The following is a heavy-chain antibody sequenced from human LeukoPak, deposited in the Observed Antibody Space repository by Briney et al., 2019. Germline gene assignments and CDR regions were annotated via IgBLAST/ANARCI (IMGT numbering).Heavy chain of an antibody. Sequence: PSETLSLTCTVSGGSISSSSYYWGWIRQPPGKGLEWIGSIYYSGSTYYNPSLKSRVTISVDTSKNQFSLKLSSVTAADTAVYYCARHHGRDAFDIWGQGTMVTVSS. J-gene: IGHJ3*02. D-gene: IGHD4-17*01. CDR3: ARHHGRDAFDI. CDR2: IYYSGST. V-gene: IGHV4-39*01. CDR1: GGSISSSSYY.